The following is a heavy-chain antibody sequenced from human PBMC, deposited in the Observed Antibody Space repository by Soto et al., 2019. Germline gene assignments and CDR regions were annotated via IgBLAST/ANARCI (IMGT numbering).Heavy chain of an antibody. Sequence: ESGGGVVQPGRSLRLSCAASGFTFSSYGMHWVRQAPGKGLEWVAVISYDGSNKYYADSVKGRFTISRDNSKNTLYLQMNSLRAEDTAVYYCAKAGLGYCSSTSCLYYYYGMDVWGQATTVTVSS. V-gene: IGHV3-30*18. CDR1: GFTFSSYG. D-gene: IGHD2-2*01. CDR3: AKAGLGYCSSTSCLYYYYGMDV. J-gene: IGHJ6*02. CDR2: ISYDGSNK.